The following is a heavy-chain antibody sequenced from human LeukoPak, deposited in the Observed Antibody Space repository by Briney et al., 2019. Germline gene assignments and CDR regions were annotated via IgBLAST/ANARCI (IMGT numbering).Heavy chain of an antibody. J-gene: IGHJ6*02. CDR3: ARRNAMDV. V-gene: IGHV3-7*03. Sequence: ETLSLTCTVSGGSIRSSYYYWMTWVRQAPGKGLEWVANINRDGSERYYVDSVKGRFTISRDDAKSSLYLQMNSLRAEDTAVYYCARRNAMDVWGQGTTVIVFS. CDR2: INRDGSER. CDR1: GGSIRSSYYYW.